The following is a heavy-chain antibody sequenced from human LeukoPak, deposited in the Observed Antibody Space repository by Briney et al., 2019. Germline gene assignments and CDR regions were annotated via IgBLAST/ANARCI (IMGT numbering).Heavy chain of an antibody. J-gene: IGHJ4*02. CDR1: GFTFSSYA. CDR3: ARFNSYFDY. V-gene: IGHV3-30-3*01. CDR2: ISYDGSNK. Sequence: GGSLRLSCAASGFTFSSYAMHWVSQAPGKGLEWVAVISYDGSNKYYADSVKGRFTISRDNSKNTLYLQMNSLRAEDTAVYYCARFNSYFDYWGQGTLVTVSS.